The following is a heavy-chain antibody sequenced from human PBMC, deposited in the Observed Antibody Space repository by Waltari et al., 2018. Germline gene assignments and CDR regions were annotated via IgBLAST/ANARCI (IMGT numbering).Heavy chain of an antibody. CDR2: INHSGST. D-gene: IGHD3-3*01. Sequence: QVQLQQWGAGLLKPSETLSLTCAVYGGSFSGYYWSWIRQPPGTGLEWIGEINHSGSTNYNPSLKSRVTISVDTSKNQFSLKLSSVTAADTAVYYCARLNRGITIFGVVIRFHAFDIWGQGTMVTVSS. J-gene: IGHJ3*02. CDR1: GGSFSGYY. V-gene: IGHV4-34*01. CDR3: ARLNRGITIFGVVIRFHAFDI.